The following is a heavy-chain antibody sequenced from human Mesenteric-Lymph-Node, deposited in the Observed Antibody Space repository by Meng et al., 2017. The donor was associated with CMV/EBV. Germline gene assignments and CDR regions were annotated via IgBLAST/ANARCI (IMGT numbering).Heavy chain of an antibody. J-gene: IGHJ3*02. Sequence: SVKVSCKASGYTFTSYDINWVRQARGQRLEWIGWFVVGSGNTNYAQKFQERVTITRDMSTSTAYMELSSLRSEDTAVYYCAAVYIPLWFGEPTSPHDAFDIWGQGTMVTVSS. D-gene: IGHD3-10*01. V-gene: IGHV1-58*02. CDR3: AAVYIPLWFGEPTSPHDAFDI. CDR2: FVVGSGNT. CDR1: GYTFTSYD.